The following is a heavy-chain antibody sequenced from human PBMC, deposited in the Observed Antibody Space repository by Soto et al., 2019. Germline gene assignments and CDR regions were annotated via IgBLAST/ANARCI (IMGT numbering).Heavy chain of an antibody. CDR1: GFTFSHHW. Sequence: EVQLVNSGGGLVQPGESLRLSCAASGFTFSHHWMNWVRQAPGKGLEWVANIKEDGSEKFYVDSVKGRFTISRDNGKNSLYLQMNSLTADDTAVYYCARGSSGYGLMWFGEFLSSFDYWGQGTLVTVSS. V-gene: IGHV3-7*01. CDR3: ARGSSGYGLMWFGEFLSSFDY. CDR2: IKEDGSEK. D-gene: IGHD3-10*01. J-gene: IGHJ4*02.